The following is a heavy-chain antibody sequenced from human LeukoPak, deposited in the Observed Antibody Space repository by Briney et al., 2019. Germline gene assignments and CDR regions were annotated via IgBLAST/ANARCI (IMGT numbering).Heavy chain of an antibody. J-gene: IGHJ4*02. CDR1: GYTLTSYG. Sequence: ASVKVSCKASGYTLTSYGISWVRQAPGQGLEWMGWISAYNDNTNYAQKLQGRVTMTTDTSTSAAYMELRSLRSDDTAVYYCARDPKRRYYYDSSGLIDYWGQGTLVTVSS. V-gene: IGHV1-18*01. CDR3: ARDPKRRYYYDSSGLIDY. CDR2: ISAYNDNT. D-gene: IGHD3-22*01.